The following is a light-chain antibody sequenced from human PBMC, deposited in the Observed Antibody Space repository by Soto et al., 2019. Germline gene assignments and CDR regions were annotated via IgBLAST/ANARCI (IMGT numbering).Light chain of an antibody. CDR2: SAS. CDR3: QHYYSSPLT. Sequence: DIVMTQSPDSLTVSLGERATINCKSSRSVLSTSDNKNYLAWFQQRPGQPPKLLIYSASTRESGVPDRFSGSGSGTDFTLTISSLQAEDVAVYYCQHYYSSPLTFGGGTKVEIK. CDR1: RSVLSTSDNKNY. J-gene: IGKJ4*01. V-gene: IGKV4-1*01.